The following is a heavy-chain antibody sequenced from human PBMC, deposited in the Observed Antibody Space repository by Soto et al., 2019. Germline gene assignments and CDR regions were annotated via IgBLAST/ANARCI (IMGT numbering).Heavy chain of an antibody. CDR2: ISAYNGNT. V-gene: IGHV1-18*01. D-gene: IGHD2-2*01. Sequence: QVQLVQSGAEVKKPGASVKVSCKASGYTFTSYGISWVRQAPGQGLEWMGWISAYNGNTNYAQKLQGRVTMTTDTSASKAYMELRSLRSDDTAVYYCAREWLVPPHPTKGMDVWGQGTTVTVSS. CDR3: AREWLVPPHPTKGMDV. CDR1: GYTFTSYG. J-gene: IGHJ6*02.